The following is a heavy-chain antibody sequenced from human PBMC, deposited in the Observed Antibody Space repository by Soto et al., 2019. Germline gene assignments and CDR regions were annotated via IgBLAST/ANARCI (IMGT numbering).Heavy chain of an antibody. V-gene: IGHV4-4*02. J-gene: IGHJ5*02. Sequence: SETLSLTCAVSGGSISSSNWWSWVRQPPGKGLEWIGEIYHSGSTNYNPSLKSRVTISVDKSKNQFSLKLSSVTAADTAVYYCARDRVLWFGELLLNWFDPWGQGTLVTVSS. CDR2: IYHSGST. CDR1: GGSISSSNW. CDR3: ARDRVLWFGELLLNWFDP. D-gene: IGHD3-10*01.